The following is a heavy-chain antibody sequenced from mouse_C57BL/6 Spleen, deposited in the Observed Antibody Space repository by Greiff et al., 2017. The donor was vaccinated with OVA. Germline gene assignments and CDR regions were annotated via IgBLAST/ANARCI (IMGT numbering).Heavy chain of an antibody. V-gene: IGHV5-17*01. CDR1: GFTFSDYG. D-gene: IGHD2-3*01. Sequence: DVKLVESGGGLVKPGGSLKLSCAASGFTFSDYGMHWVRQAPEKGLEWVAYISSGNSTIYYADTVKGRFTISRDNAKNTLFLQMTSLRSEDTAMYYCARRYDGYYGGYAMDYWGQGTSVTVSS. CDR3: ARRYDGYYGGYAMDY. CDR2: ISSGNSTI. J-gene: IGHJ4*01.